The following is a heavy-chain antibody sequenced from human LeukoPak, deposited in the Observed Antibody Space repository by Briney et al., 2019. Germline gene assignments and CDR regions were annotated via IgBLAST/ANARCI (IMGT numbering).Heavy chain of an antibody. D-gene: IGHD2-15*01. J-gene: IGHJ4*02. CDR3: AKSGDLSGSLYIDY. CDR1: GFTFSSYS. Sequence: GGSLRLSCAASGFTFSSYSMNWVRQAPGKGLEWVSYISSSSSTIHYADSVKGRFTISRDNAKNSLYLQMNSLRAEDTAVYYCAKSGDLSGSLYIDYWGQGTLVTVSS. CDR2: ISSSSSTI. V-gene: IGHV3-48*01.